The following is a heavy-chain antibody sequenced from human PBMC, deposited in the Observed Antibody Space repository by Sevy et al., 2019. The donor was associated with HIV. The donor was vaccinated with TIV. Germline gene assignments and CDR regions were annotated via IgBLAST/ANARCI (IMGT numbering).Heavy chain of an antibody. CDR2: INPSGGST. J-gene: IGHJ3*02. D-gene: IGHD3-22*01. CDR3: ARGGGDSSGYSEGYDTFDI. CDR1: GYTFTSYY. Sequence: ASVKVSCKASGYTFTSYYMHWVRQAPGQGLEWMGIINPSGGSTSYAQKFQGRDTMTRDTSTSTFYMELSSLRSEDTAAYYCARGGGDSSGYSEGYDTFDIWGQGTMVTVSS. V-gene: IGHV1-46*03.